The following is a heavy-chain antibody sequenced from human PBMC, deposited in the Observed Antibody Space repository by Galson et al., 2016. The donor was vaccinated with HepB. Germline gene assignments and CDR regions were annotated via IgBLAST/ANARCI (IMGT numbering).Heavy chain of an antibody. CDR3: ARVFPSGYRSPFHAYDV. Sequence: SLRLSCAASGIDVKTNYMSWVRQAPGKGLEWVLVLQSTGISNYADSVTGRFTISRDISRNTLSLQMNNLRTDYTGVYYCARVFPSGYRSPFHAYDVWGQGTLVTVS. CDR1: GIDVKTNY. J-gene: IGHJ3*01. V-gene: IGHV3-66*01. CDR2: LQSTGIS. D-gene: IGHD5-12*01.